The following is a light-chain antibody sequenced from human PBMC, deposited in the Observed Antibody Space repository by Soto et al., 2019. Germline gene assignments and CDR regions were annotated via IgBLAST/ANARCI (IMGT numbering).Light chain of an antibody. Sequence: DIQMTQSPSTLSASVGDRVTITCRASQSISSWLAWYQQKPGKAPKVLIYKASNLESGVPSTFSGSGSGTEFTLTISSLQPDDFATYYCQQYNSYPYTFGQGTKLEIK. CDR1: QSISSW. J-gene: IGKJ2*01. V-gene: IGKV1-5*03. CDR2: KAS. CDR3: QQYNSYPYT.